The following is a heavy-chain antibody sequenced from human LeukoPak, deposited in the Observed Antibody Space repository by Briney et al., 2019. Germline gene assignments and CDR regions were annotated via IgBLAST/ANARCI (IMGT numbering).Heavy chain of an antibody. D-gene: IGHD1-26*01. Sequence: PGGSLRLSCAASGFTFSSYAMSWVRQAPGKGLEWVSGISDSGDITYYADSVKGRFTISRDNSKNTLYVQMNSLRVEDTAVYYGAKDRRGGSYYAATLDIWGQGTMVTVSS. J-gene: IGHJ3*02. CDR3: AKDRRGGSYYAATLDI. CDR1: GFTFSSYA. CDR2: ISDSGDIT. V-gene: IGHV3-23*01.